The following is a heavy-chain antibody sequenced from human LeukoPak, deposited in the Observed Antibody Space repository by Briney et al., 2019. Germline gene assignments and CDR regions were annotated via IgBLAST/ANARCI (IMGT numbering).Heavy chain of an antibody. Sequence: GASVKVSCKASGGTFSSYAISWVRQAPGQGLEWMGGIXXIFGXANYAQKFQGRVTITADESTSTAYMELSSLRSEDTAVYYCASQYYYDSSGYSTYYYYYGMDVWGQGTTVTVSS. CDR1: GGTFSSYA. D-gene: IGHD3-22*01. CDR3: ASQYYYDSSGYSTYYYYYGMDV. J-gene: IGHJ6*02. V-gene: IGHV1-69*13. CDR2: IXXIFGXA.